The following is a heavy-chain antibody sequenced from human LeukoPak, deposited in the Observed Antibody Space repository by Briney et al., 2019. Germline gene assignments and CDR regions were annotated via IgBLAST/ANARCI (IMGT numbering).Heavy chain of an antibody. CDR2: IIPIFGTA. CDR1: GGTFSSYA. Sequence: EASVKVSCKASGGTFSSYAISWVRQAPGQGLEWMGGIIPIFGTANYAQKFQGRVTITTGESTSTAYMELSSLRSEDTAVYYCARGPPVSVRWLPHTYYFDYWGQGTLVTVSS. J-gene: IGHJ4*02. CDR3: ARGPPVSVRWLPHTYYFDY. D-gene: IGHD3-22*01. V-gene: IGHV1-69*05.